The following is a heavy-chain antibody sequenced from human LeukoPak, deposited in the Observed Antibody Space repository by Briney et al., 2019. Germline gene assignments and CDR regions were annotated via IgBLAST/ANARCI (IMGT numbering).Heavy chain of an antibody. J-gene: IGHJ4*02. CDR2: IYYSGST. CDR1: GGSISSGGYY. CDR3: ARISYYYDSSGYHYYFDY. V-gene: IGHV4-31*03. D-gene: IGHD3-22*01. Sequence: SETLSLTCTVSGGSISSGGYYWSWIRQHPGEGLEWIGYIYYSGSTYYIPSLKSRVTISVDTSKNQFSLKLSSVTAADTAVYYCARISYYYDSSGYHYYFDYWGQGTLVTVSS.